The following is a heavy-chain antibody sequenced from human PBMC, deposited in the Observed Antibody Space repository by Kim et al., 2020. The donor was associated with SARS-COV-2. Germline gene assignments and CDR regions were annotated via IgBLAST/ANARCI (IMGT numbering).Heavy chain of an antibody. CDR1: GYSFTSYW. J-gene: IGHJ3*02. D-gene: IGHD3-22*01. Sequence: GESLKISCKGSGYSFTSYWISWVRQMPGKGLEWMGRIDPSDSYTNYSPSFQGHVTISADKSISTAYLQWSSLKASDTAMYYCARHLVDSSGHDAFDIWGQGTMVTVSS. V-gene: IGHV5-10-1*01. CDR3: ARHLVDSSGHDAFDI. CDR2: IDPSDSYT.